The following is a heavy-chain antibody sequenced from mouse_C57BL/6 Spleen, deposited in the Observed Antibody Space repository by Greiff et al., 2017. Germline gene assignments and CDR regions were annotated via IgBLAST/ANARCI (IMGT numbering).Heavy chain of an antibody. CDR3: ARGYYSNDLYAMDY. V-gene: IGHV1-82*01. Sequence: QVQLQQSGPELVKPGASVKISCKASGYAFSSSWMNWVKQRPGQGLEWIGRIYPGDGDTNYNGKFKGKATLTADKSSSTAYMQLSSLTSEDSAVDFCARGYYSNDLYAMDYWGQGTAVTVSS. CDR1: GYAFSSSW. D-gene: IGHD2-12*01. CDR2: IYPGDGDT. J-gene: IGHJ4*01.